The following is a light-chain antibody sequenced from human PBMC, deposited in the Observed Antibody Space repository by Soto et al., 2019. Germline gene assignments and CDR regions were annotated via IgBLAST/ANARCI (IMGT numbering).Light chain of an antibody. CDR1: QSVSSSY. CDR3: QQYGSSPPLS. CDR2: GAS. Sequence: EIVLTQSPGTLSLSPGDRATLSCRASQSVSSSYLAWYQQKPGQAPRLIISGASSRATGIPDRFSGSGYGKDFTLTISRLEPEDFAVYYCQQYGSSPPLSFGGGTKVDIK. J-gene: IGKJ4*01. V-gene: IGKV3-20*01.